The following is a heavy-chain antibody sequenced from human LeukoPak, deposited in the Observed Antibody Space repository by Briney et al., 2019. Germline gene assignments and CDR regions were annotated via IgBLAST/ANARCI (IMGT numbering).Heavy chain of an antibody. CDR3: ARQPTPSYYYGMDV. V-gene: IGHV3-64*01. Sequence: GGSLRLSCAASGFTFSSYAMHWVRQAPGKGLEYVSAISSNGGSTYYANPVKGRFTISRDNSKNTLYLQMGSLRAEDMAVYYCARQPTPSYYYGMDVWGQGTTVTVSS. J-gene: IGHJ6*02. CDR1: GFTFSSYA. CDR2: ISSNGGST.